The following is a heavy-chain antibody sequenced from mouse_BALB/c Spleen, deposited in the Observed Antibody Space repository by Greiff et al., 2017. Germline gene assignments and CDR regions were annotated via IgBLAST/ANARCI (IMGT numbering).Heavy chain of an antibody. CDR1: GFTFSSYA. Sequence: EVKLMESGGGLVKPGGSLKLSCAASGFTFSSYAMSWVRQTPEKRLEWVASISSGGSTYYPDSVKDRFTISRDNARNILYLQMSRLRSEDTAMYYCARGTESYAMDYWGQGTSVTVSS. CDR2: ISSGGST. J-gene: IGHJ4*01. V-gene: IGHV5-6-5*01. CDR3: ARGTESYAMDY.